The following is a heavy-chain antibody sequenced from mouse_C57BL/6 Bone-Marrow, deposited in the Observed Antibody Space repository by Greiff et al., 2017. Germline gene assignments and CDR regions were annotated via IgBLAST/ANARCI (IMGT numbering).Heavy chain of an antibody. CDR1: GFNIKDTY. CDR3: ARLGDVGY. V-gene: IGHV14-3*02. CDR2: IAPANGIT. J-gene: IGHJ2*01. Sequence: VQLQQSGAELVKPGASVKLSCTVSGFNIKDTYIHWVKQRPEQGLEWIGRIAPANGITWYDPKFQGKATRTADTSSNTAYLQLSSLTSEDTAGYYCARLGDVGYWGQGTTLTVSS.